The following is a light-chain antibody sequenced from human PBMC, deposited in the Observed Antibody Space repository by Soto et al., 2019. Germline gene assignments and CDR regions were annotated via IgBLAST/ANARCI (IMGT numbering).Light chain of an antibody. CDR2: DVS. J-gene: IGLJ2*01. CDR3: SSYTSSSTLVV. CDR1: SSDVGGYNY. V-gene: IGLV2-14*01. Sequence: SALTQPASVSGSPGQSITISCTGTSSDVGGYNYVSWYQQHPGKAPKLIIYDVSNRPSGVSNRFSGSKSGNTASLTISGLQAEDEADYYCSSYTSSSTLVVFGGGTKVTVL.